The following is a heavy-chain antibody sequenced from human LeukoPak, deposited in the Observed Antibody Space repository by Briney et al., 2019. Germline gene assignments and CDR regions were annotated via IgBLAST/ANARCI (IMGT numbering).Heavy chain of an antibody. CDR1: GFTFSTYG. CDR3: ARTAVTYADFDY. V-gene: IGHV1-2*06. J-gene: IGHJ4*02. CDR2: INPNSGGT. Sequence: GGSLRLSCAASGFTFSTYGMHWVRQAPGQGLEWMGRINPNSGGTNYAQKFQGRVTMTRDTSISTAYMELSRLTSDDTAVYYCARTAVTYADFDYWGQGTLVTVSS. D-gene: IGHD4-11*01.